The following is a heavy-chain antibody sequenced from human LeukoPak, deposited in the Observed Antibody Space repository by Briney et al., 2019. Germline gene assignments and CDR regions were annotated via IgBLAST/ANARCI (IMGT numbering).Heavy chain of an antibody. V-gene: IGHV4-39*01. Sequence: KPSETLSLTCTASGVSISSSNSYWGWIRQPPGKGLEWIGSIYYSGNTYYNASLKSQVSISIDTSKNQFSLRLTSVTAADTAVYYCARQTGSGLFILPGGQGTLVTVSS. J-gene: IGHJ4*02. CDR2: IYYSGNT. D-gene: IGHD3/OR15-3a*01. CDR1: GVSISSSNSY. CDR3: ARQTGSGLFILP.